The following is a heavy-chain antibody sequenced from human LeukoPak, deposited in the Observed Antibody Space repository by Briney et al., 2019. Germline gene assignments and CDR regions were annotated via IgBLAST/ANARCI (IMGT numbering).Heavy chain of an antibody. CDR2: INHSGSP. J-gene: IGHJ5*02. CDR3: ARGSDGSENSYRNWFDP. D-gene: IGHD3-10*01. CDR1: GGTFSGYY. V-gene: IGHV4-34*01. Sequence: SKTLSLTCAVYGGTFSGYYWSWVRQPPGKGLEWIGEINHSGSPNYNPSLKSRVTISVDTSKNQFSLKLNSVTAADTAVYYCARGSDGSENSYRNWFDPWGQGTRVTVSS.